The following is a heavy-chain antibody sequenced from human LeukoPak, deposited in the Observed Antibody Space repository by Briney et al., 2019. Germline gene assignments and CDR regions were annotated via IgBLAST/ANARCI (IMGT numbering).Heavy chain of an antibody. Sequence: HPGGSLRLSCAASGVTLSSHWMHWVRQVPGKGLVWVSHINSEGKNTGYADSVKGRFIVSRDNARNTMYLQMNSLGAEDTAMYYCARDSAGNDYWGQGTLVTVSS. CDR2: INSEGKNT. V-gene: IGHV3-74*01. CDR1: GVTLSSHW. J-gene: IGHJ4*02. D-gene: IGHD6-13*01. CDR3: ARDSAGNDY.